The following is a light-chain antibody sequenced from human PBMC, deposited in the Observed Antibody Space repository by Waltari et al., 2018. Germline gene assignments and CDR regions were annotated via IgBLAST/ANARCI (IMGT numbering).Light chain of an antibody. J-gene: IGLJ2*01. Sequence: QSALTQPDSVSGSPGQSITISCTATSSDVGGFKYVSWYQQYPGKAPKVILYDVSSRPSGVSNRFSGSKSGNSASLTISGLQAEDEADYYCSAFSSSTTGIFGGGTRVTVL. CDR3: SAFSSSTTGI. V-gene: IGLV2-14*01. CDR1: SSDVGGFKY. CDR2: DVS.